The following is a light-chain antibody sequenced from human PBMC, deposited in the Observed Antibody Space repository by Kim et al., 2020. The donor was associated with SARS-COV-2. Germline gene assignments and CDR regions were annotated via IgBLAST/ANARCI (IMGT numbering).Light chain of an antibody. CDR3: QQYYSTPLT. J-gene: IGKJ4*01. CDR1: QSVLYSSNNKNY. CDR2: WVS. V-gene: IGKV4-1*01. Sequence: DIVMIQSPDSLAVSLGERATINCKSSQSVLYSSNNKNYLAWYQQKPGQPPKLLIYWVSTRESGVPDRFSGSGSGTDFTLTISSLQAEDVAVYYCQQYYSTPLTFGGGTKVDIK.